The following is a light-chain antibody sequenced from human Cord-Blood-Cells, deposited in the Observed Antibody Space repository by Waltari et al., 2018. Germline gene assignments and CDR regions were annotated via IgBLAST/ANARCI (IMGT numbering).Light chain of an antibody. CDR2: GAS. CDR1: QSFSSSY. Sequence: EIVLTQSPGTLSLSPGERATLSCRASQSFSSSYLAWYQQKPGQAPRLLIYGASSRATGIPDRFSGSGAGTDFTLTISRLEPEDFAVYYCQQDGSAPPGFTFGPGTKVDIK. V-gene: IGKV3-20*01. CDR3: QQDGSAPPGFT. J-gene: IGKJ3*01.